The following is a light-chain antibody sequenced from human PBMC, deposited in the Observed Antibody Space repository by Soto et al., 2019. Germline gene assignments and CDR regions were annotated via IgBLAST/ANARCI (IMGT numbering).Light chain of an antibody. CDR1: QSVSSSY. CDR3: RQYDSSPIT. Sequence: EIVLTQSPGTLSLSPGERATLSCRASQSVSSSYLAWYQQKPGQAPRLLIYGASSRATGIPDRFSGSGSGTHFTLTISSLEPEDFAVYYCRQYDSSPITFGQGTRLEIK. CDR2: GAS. J-gene: IGKJ5*01. V-gene: IGKV3-20*01.